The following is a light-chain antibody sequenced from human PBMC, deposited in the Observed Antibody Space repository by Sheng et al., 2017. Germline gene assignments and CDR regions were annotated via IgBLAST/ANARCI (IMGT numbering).Light chain of an antibody. CDR3: QQYNGPWT. CDR2: KTS. V-gene: IGKV1-5*03. J-gene: IGKJ1*01. CDR1: QSVRMW. Sequence: DIQMTQSPSTLSASVGDRVTITCRASQSVRMWLAWYQQKPGKAPKLLIYKTSTLQTGVPSRFSGSASGTEFTLTINNLQPDDFATYYCQQYNGPWTFG.